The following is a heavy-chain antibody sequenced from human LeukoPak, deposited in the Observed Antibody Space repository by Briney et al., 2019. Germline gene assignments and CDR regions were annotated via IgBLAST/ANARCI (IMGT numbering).Heavy chain of an antibody. CDR1: GFTFSSYA. CDR3: ARDSALNWFDP. Sequence: GGSLRLSCAASGFTFSSYAMSWVRQAPGKGLEWVSGISGSGGSTYYADSVKGRFIISRDNSKNTLYLQMNSLRAEDTAVYYCARDSALNWFDPWGQGTLVTVSS. V-gene: IGHV3-23*01. D-gene: IGHD3-10*01. CDR2: ISGSGGST. J-gene: IGHJ5*02.